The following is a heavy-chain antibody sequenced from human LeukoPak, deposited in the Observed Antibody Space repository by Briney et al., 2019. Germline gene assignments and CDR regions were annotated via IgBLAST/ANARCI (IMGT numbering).Heavy chain of an antibody. CDR1: GFTLNSYL. J-gene: IGHJ3*01. Sequence: PGGSLRLSCAASGFTLNSYLMSWVRQAPGRGLEWVANIKKDGSEENYLDSVKGRFTLSRDNAKNSLNLQMNSLRGEDTAVYYCARSNPNRNALDLWGQGTMVTISS. V-gene: IGHV3-7*01. CDR2: IKKDGSEE. D-gene: IGHD1-14*01. CDR3: ARSNPNRNALDL.